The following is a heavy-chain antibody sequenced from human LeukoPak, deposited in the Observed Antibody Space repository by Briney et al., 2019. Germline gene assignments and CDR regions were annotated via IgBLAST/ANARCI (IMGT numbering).Heavy chain of an antibody. CDR2: INHSGST. V-gene: IGHV4-34*01. CDR1: GGSFSGYY. CDR3: ARALKASATIFDY. Sequence: PSETLSLTCAVYGGSFSGYYWSWIRQPPGKGLEWIGEINHSGSTNYNPSLKSRVTISVDTSKNQFSLKLSSVTAADTAEYYCARALKASATIFDYWGQGTLVTVSS. D-gene: IGHD3-3*01. J-gene: IGHJ4*02.